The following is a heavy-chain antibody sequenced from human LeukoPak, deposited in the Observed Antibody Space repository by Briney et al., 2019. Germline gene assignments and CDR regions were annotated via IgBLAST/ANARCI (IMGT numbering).Heavy chain of an antibody. V-gene: IGHV3-21*01. J-gene: IGHJ4*02. D-gene: IGHD5-18*01. CDR1: GFTFSSYS. CDR2: ISSSSSYI. Sequence: GSLRLSCAASGFTFSSYSMNWVRQAPGEGLEWVSSISSSSSYIYYADSVKGRFTISRDNAKNSLYLQMNSLRAEDTAVYYCARAVDTAAAKGGDYWGQGTLVTVSS. CDR3: ARAVDTAAAKGGDY.